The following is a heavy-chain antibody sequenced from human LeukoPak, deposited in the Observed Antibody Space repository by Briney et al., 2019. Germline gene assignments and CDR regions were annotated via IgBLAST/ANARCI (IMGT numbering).Heavy chain of an antibody. CDR3: ATLLGETYFFDF. CDR1: GYTFTGYY. V-gene: IGHV1-2*02. D-gene: IGHD1-26*01. Sequence: GASVKVSCKASGYTFTGYYMFWVRQAPGQGPEWMGWINPKTGGTNYAQMLQGRATMTRDTSISTAYMELSSLRSEDTAVYYCATLLGETYFFDFWGQGTLVTVSS. J-gene: IGHJ4*02. CDR2: INPKTGGT.